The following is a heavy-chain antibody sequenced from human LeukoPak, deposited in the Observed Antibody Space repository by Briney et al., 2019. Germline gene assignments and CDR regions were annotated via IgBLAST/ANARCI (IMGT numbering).Heavy chain of an antibody. Sequence: PSETLSLTCTVSGGSISADDYYWSWIRQPPGKGLEWIGYIYHSGSTNYNPSLKSRVTISVDRSENQFSLKLSSVTAADTAVYYCAREATVYGTYYYYYYMDVWGKGTTVTVSS. J-gene: IGHJ6*03. CDR1: GGSISADDYY. V-gene: IGHV4-30-2*02. D-gene: IGHD4-11*01. CDR2: IYHSGST. CDR3: AREATVYGTYYYYYYMDV.